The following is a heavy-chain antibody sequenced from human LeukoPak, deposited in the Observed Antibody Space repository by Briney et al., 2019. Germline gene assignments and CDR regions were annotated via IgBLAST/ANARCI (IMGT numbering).Heavy chain of an antibody. CDR3: ARDFMARITDY. Sequence: GGSLRLSCAASGFTVSDNYMSWVRQAPGKGLEWVSVIYSGGSTYYADSVKGRFTISRDKSKNTLYLQMNSLRAEDTAVYYCARDFMARITDYWGQGTLVTVSS. CDR1: GFTVSDNY. CDR2: IYSGGST. V-gene: IGHV3-66*01. D-gene: IGHD5-24*01. J-gene: IGHJ4*02.